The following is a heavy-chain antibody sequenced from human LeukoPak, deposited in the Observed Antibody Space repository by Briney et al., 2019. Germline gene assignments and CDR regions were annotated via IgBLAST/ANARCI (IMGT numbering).Heavy chain of an antibody. J-gene: IGHJ4*02. CDR3: TTLFISPIAADY. CDR2: VNPTSGVT. CDR1: GYNFTDFY. Sequence: GASVKVSCKTSGYNFTDFYLHWVRQAPGQGPEWLGWVNPTSGVTKYAQKFEGRVVLSRDASIDTVYMEMRSLRYDDTAVYYCTTLFISPIAADYWGQGTLVTVSS. V-gene: IGHV1-2*02. D-gene: IGHD2-21*01.